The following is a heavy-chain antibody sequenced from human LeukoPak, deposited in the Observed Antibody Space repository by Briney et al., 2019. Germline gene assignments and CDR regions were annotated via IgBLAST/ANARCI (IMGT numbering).Heavy chain of an antibody. J-gene: IGHJ4*02. CDR1: GYTFTSYG. Sequence: GASVKVSCKASGYTFTSYGISWVRQAPGQGLEWMGGIIPIFGTANYAQKFQGRVTITADESTSTAYMELSSLRSEDTAVYYCARDGSGSYQNFDYWGQGTLVTVSS. V-gene: IGHV1-69*13. CDR2: IIPIFGTA. D-gene: IGHD3-10*01. CDR3: ARDGSGSYQNFDY.